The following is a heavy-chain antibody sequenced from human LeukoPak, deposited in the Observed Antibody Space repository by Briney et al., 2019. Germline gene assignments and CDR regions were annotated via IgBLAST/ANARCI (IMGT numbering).Heavy chain of an antibody. V-gene: IGHV1-69*05. CDR1: GGTFSSYA. J-gene: IGHJ4*02. CDR3: ARDPLLGYCSGGSCYAIDY. Sequence: QISCKASGGTFSSYAISWVRQAPGQGLEWMGRIIPIFGTANYAQKFQGRVTITTDESTSTAYMELSSLRSEDTAVYYCARDPLLGYCSGGSCYAIDYWGQGTLVTVSS. CDR2: IIPIFGTA. D-gene: IGHD2-15*01.